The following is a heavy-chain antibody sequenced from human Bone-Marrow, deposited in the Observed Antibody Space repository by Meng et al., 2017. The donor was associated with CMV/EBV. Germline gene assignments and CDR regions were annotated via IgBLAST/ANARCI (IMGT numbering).Heavy chain of an antibody. CDR3: ARGCSTRCFFDY. V-gene: IGHV3-30-3*01. CDR1: GFSFSTYP. D-gene: IGHD2-2*01. Sequence: GGSLRLSCAASGFSFSTYPIHWVRQAPGKGLEWVALISYDGGNTDYADPVKGRFTISRDNSKNTVYLQMNSLRAEDTALYYCARGCSTRCFFDYWGQGTRVTGSS. CDR2: ISYDGGNT. J-gene: IGHJ4*02.